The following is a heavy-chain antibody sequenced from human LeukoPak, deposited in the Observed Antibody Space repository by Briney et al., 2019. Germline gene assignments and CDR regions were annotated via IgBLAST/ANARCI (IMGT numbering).Heavy chain of an antibody. D-gene: IGHD1-26*01. CDR1: GFTFGSYS. Sequence: GRSLRLSCAASGFTFGSYSMNWVRQAPGKGLEWISYISTSSSTIYYADSVKGRFTISRDNAKNSLYLQMNSLRADDTAVYYCARWGTTTNWGQGTLVTVSS. J-gene: IGHJ4*02. V-gene: IGHV3-48*01. CDR2: ISTSSSTI. CDR3: ARWGTTTN.